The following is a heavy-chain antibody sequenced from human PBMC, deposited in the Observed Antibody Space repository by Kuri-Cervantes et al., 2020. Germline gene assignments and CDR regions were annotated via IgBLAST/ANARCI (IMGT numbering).Heavy chain of an antibody. Sequence: ASVKVSCKASGYTFTSYYMHWVRQAPGQGLEWMGIINPSGGSTSYAQKFQGRVTMTRDTSTSTVYMELSSLRSEDTAVYYCARDPYYYDSSGYYYRPPFDYWGQGTLVTVSS. CDR3: ARDPYYYDSSGYYYRPPFDY. CDR1: GYTFTSYY. D-gene: IGHD3-22*01. J-gene: IGHJ4*02. CDR2: INPSGGST. V-gene: IGHV1-46*01.